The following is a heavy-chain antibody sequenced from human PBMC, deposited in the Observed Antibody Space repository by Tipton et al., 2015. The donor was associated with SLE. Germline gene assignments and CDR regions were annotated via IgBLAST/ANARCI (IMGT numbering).Heavy chain of an antibody. CDR1: GGSISSGSYY. CDR3: ARERVERITGTTWDYYYYMDV. Sequence: TLSLTCTVSGGSISSGSYYWGWIRQPPGKGLEWIGSIYYSGSTYYNPSLKSRVTISVDTSKNQFSLKLSSVTAADTAVYYCARERVERITGTTWDYYYYMDVWGKGTTVTVSS. J-gene: IGHJ6*03. CDR2: IYYSGST. V-gene: IGHV4-39*07. D-gene: IGHD1-7*01.